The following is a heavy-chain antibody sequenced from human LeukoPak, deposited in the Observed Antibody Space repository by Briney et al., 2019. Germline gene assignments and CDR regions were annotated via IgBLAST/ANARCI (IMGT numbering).Heavy chain of an antibody. V-gene: IGHV1-18*01. CDR2: ISDYNGNT. CDR3: ARATGSGRKPFDY. J-gene: IGHJ4*02. CDR1: GYTFSTYG. D-gene: IGHD3-10*01. Sequence: ASVKVSCKASGYTFSTYGISWVRQAPGQGLEWMGWISDYNGNTNYAQKFQGRVTMTTDTSTSTAYMELSRLRSDDTAVYYCARATGSGRKPFDYWGQGTLVTVSS.